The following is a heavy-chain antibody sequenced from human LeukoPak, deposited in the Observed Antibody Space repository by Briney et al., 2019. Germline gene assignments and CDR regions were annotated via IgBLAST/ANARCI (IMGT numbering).Heavy chain of an antibody. Sequence: GGSLRLSCAASGFISSAYWMSWVRQAPGKGLEWVANIKQDGGEEYYVDSVKGRFTISRDNAKNSLYLQMNSLRAEDTAVYYCARTPPYFDYWGQGTLDTVSS. CDR3: ARTPPYFDY. CDR2: IKQDGGEE. J-gene: IGHJ4*02. CDR1: GFISSAYW. V-gene: IGHV3-7*01.